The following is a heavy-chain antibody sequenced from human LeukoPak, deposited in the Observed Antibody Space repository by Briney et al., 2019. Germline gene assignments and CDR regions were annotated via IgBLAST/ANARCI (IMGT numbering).Heavy chain of an antibody. Sequence: ASVKVSCKASGYTFTSYDINWVRQATGQGPEWMGWMNPNSGNTGYAQKFQGRVTMNRNTSISTAYMELSSLTSEDTAVYYCARRYKNVVVPGYYMDVWGKGTTVTVSS. CDR1: GYTFTSYD. D-gene: IGHD2/OR15-2a*01. J-gene: IGHJ6*03. CDR3: ARRYKNVVVPGYYMDV. CDR2: MNPNSGNT. V-gene: IGHV1-8*01.